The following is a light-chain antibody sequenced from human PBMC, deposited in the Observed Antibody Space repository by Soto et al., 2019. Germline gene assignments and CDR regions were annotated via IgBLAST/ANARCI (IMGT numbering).Light chain of an antibody. CDR2: EAS. CDR1: QSVYKW. Sequence: DIQMTQSPSTLSASVGDRITITCRASQSVYKWLAWYQQQPGKAPNLLIYEASTLESGVTSRFSGSGSGTEFTLTISSLQPDDFATYYCQHYDTFPWTFGQGTKVDVK. CDR3: QHYDTFPWT. J-gene: IGKJ1*01. V-gene: IGKV1-5*03.